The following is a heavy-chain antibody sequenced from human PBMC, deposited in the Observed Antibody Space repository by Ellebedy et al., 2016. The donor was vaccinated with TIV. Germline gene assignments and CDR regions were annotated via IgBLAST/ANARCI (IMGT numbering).Heavy chain of an antibody. D-gene: IGHD4-11*01. Sequence: ASVKVSXXASGYTFTGYYMHWVRQAPGQGLEWMGWINPNSGGTNYAQKFQGRVTMTRDTSISTAYMELSRLRSDDTAVYYCARGDYSNHAFDIWGQGTMVTVSS. J-gene: IGHJ3*02. CDR2: INPNSGGT. CDR3: ARGDYSNHAFDI. V-gene: IGHV1-2*02. CDR1: GYTFTGYY.